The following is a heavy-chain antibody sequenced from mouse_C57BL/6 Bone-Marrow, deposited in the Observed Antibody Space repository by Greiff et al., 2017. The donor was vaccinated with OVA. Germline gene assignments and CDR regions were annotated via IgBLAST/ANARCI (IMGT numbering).Heavy chain of an antibody. V-gene: IGHV2-2*01. Sequence: VKLMESGPGLVQPSQSLSITCTVSGFSLTSYGVHWVRQSPGKGLEWLGVIWSGGSTDYNPAFISRLSISKDNSNSQVFFKMNSLQADDTAIYYCARKGRLTGTLSFDEGGTGITVTVSS. CDR2: IWSGGST. J-gene: IGHJ1*03. CDR3: ARKGRLTGTLSFDE. CDR1: GFSLTSYG. D-gene: IGHD4-1*01.